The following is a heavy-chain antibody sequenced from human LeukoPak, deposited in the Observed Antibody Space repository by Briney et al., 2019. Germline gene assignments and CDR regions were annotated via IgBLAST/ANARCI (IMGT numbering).Heavy chain of an antibody. Sequence: AGGSLRLSCTASGFTFGDYAMRWVRQARGKGVEWVGFIRSEVYGWTTEFAPSVKRRFTISRDDSKSIAYLQMNSLKTEDTAVYYCTRDSSFSFDFWGQGTLVTVSS. CDR2: IRSEVYGWTT. CDR3: TRDSSFSFDF. J-gene: IGHJ4*02. V-gene: IGHV3-49*04. D-gene: IGHD6-6*01. CDR1: GFTFGDYA.